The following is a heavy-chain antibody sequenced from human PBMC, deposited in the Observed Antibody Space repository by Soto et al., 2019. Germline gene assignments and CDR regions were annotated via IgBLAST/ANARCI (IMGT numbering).Heavy chain of an antibody. CDR2: ISGSGGST. J-gene: IGHJ4*02. Sequence: GGSLRLSCAASGFTFSSYAMSWVRQAPGKGLEWVSAISGSGGSTYYADSVKGRFTISRDNSKNTLYLQMNSLRAEDTAVHYCANGDIGTQVDYWGQGTLVTVSS. CDR1: GFTFSSYA. V-gene: IGHV3-23*01. CDR3: ANGDIGTQVDY. D-gene: IGHD2-15*01.